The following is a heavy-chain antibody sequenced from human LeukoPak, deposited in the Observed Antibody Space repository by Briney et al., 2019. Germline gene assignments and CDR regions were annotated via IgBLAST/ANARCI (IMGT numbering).Heavy chain of an antibody. J-gene: IGHJ4*02. Sequence: GGSLRLSCAGSGFTFSSYEMNWVRQAPGKGLEWVSYITIYYAPSVKGRFTISRDNAKNSLYLQMNSLRAEDTAVYYCARWRLYTGSGTGTSRYSFDLWGQGTLITVSS. V-gene: IGHV3-48*03. CDR1: GFTFSSYE. CDR2: ITI. CDR3: ARWRLYTGSGTGTSRYSFDL. D-gene: IGHD3-16*02.